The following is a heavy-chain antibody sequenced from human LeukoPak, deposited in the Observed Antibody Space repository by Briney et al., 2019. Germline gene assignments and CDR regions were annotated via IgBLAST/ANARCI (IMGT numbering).Heavy chain of an antibody. CDR1: GFTFSSYW. CDR2: IKQDGSEK. J-gene: IGHJ4*02. Sequence: GGSLRLSCAASGFTFSSYWMSWVRQAPGKGLEWVANIKQDGSEKYYVDSVKGRFTISRDNAKNSLYLQMNSLRAEDTAVYYCARDRRGEMATIHFDYWGQGTLVTVSS. D-gene: IGHD5-24*01. V-gene: IGHV3-7*01. CDR3: ARDRRGEMATIHFDY.